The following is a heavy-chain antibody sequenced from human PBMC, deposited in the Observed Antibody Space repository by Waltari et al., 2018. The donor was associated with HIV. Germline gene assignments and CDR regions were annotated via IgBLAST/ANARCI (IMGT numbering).Heavy chain of an antibody. D-gene: IGHD2-15*01. CDR1: GLRFRTAA. Sequence: QEQLVESGGGVVQPGRSLRLSCAASGLRFRTAALHWVRQAPGKGLEWVAAISYDGRNEYYADIVKGRYTISRDNSRDTLFLEMTSLRAADTALYYCAKAVKGFGYYYYGLDVWGQGTTVTVSS. CDR2: ISYDGRNE. J-gene: IGHJ6*02. V-gene: IGHV3-30*18. CDR3: AKAVKGFGYYYYGLDV.